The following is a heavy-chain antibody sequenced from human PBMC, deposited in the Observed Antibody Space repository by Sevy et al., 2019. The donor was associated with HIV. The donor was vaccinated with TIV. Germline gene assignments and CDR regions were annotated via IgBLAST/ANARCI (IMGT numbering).Heavy chain of an antibody. D-gene: IGHD5-12*01. CDR1: GYSFTTYW. Sequence: GESLKISCQGSGYSFTTYWIGWVRQMPGKGLEWMAIIYPGDSDIRSTPSLEGQVTITANKSINTAYRQWSNLKASDTAIYYCARRQRGYSGYDLGGFDYWGLGTLVTVSS. CDR3: ARRQRGYSGYDLGGFDY. CDR2: IYPGDSDI. J-gene: IGHJ4*02. V-gene: IGHV5-51*01.